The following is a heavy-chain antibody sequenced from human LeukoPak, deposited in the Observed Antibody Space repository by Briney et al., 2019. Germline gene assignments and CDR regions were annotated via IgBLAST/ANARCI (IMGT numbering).Heavy chain of an antibody. Sequence: GGSLRLSCAASGLTFSSYWRSWVRQAPGKGPEWMANIKEDGREKYYVDSVKGRFTISRDNAKNSLYLQMNSLRAEDTAVYYCARDSAPLLSYYYGIDVWGQGTTVTVSS. J-gene: IGHJ6*02. D-gene: IGHD2-2*01. CDR2: IKEDGREK. CDR1: GLTFSSYW. V-gene: IGHV3-7*04. CDR3: ARDSAPLLSYYYGIDV.